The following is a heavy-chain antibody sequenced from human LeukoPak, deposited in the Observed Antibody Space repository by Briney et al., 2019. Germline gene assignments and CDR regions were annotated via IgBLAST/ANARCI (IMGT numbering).Heavy chain of an antibody. D-gene: IGHD3-10*01. V-gene: IGHV3-23*01. CDR2: ISGSGGST. Sequence: GGSLRLSCAASGFTFSSYAMSWVRQAPGKGLEWVPAISGSGGSTYYADSVKGRFTISRDNSKNTLYLQMNSLRAEDTAVYYCAKDLWFGELLIEYYYYYYGMDVWGQGTTVTVSS. J-gene: IGHJ6*02. CDR3: AKDLWFGELLIEYYYYYYGMDV. CDR1: GFTFSSYA.